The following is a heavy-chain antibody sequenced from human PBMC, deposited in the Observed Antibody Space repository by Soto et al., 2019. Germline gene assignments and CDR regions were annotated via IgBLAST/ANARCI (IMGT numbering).Heavy chain of an antibody. CDR3: ARQVVAWTTVPKRVNFDY. Sequence: SETLSLTCTVSSGSITTTSYFWGWIRQPPGKGLDWIGNIYYSGTTYYNPSLKSRVTISVDTSKNEFSLKLSSVTAADTALYYCARQVVAWTTVPKRVNFDYWGQGALVTVSS. CDR2: IYYSGTT. CDR1: SGSITTTSYF. D-gene: IGHD2-15*01. J-gene: IGHJ4*02. V-gene: IGHV4-39*01.